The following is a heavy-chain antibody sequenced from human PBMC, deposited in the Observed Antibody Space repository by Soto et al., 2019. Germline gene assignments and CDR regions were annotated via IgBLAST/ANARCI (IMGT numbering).Heavy chain of an antibody. J-gene: IGHJ5*02. V-gene: IGHV6-1*01. CDR2: TYYRSKWYN. D-gene: IGHD6-13*01. CDR3: ARVVVSNWYTNNWFYP. Sequence: PSQTLSLTCAISGDSVSSNSAAWNWIRQSPSRGLEWLGRTYYRSKWYNDYAVSVKSRITINPDTSKNQFSLQLNSVTPEDTAVYYCARVVVSNWYTNNWFYPWGQGTLVTVSS. CDR1: GDSVSSNSAA.